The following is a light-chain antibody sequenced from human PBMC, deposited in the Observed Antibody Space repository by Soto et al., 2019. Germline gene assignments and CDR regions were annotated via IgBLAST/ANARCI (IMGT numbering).Light chain of an antibody. CDR3: SSYTSSSLSGSDVV. J-gene: IGLJ2*01. CDR2: EVS. Sequence: QSALTQPASVSGSPGQSITISCTGTSSDVGGYNYVSWYQQHPGKAPKLMIYEVSNRPSGVSNRFSGSKSGNTASLTISGLQAEDEADYYCSSYTSSSLSGSDVVFGGGTKLTVL. V-gene: IGLV2-14*01. CDR1: SSDVGGYNY.